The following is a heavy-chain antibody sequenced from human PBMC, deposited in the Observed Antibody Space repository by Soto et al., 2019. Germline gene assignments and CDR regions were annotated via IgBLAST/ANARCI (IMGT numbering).Heavy chain of an antibody. D-gene: IGHD3-16*02. CDR1: GDSVSSNSAA. CDR3: AREIWRVRRVWGSYRYYCDY. V-gene: IGHV6-1*01. J-gene: IGHJ4*02. CDR2: TYYRSKWYN. Sequence: SQTLSLTCAISGDSVSSNSAAWNWIRQSPSRGLEWLGRTYYRSKWYNDYAVSVKSRITINPDTSKNQFSLQLNSVTPEDTAVYYCAREIWRVRRVWGSYRYYCDYWGQGTLVTVFS.